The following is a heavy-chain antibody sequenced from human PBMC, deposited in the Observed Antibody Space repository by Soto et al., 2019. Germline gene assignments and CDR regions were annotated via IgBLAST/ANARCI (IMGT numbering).Heavy chain of an antibody. CDR3: AREGPRPYYYYGMDV. J-gene: IGHJ6*02. V-gene: IGHV1-18*01. Sequence: QVQLVQSGAEVKKPGASVKVSCKSSGYTFSMSGISWVRQAPGQGLEWMGWNSGYNGKTNYEQKFQDRVTMTTDTSTNMAYMELRSLRSDDTAVYYCAREGPRPYYYYGMDVWGQGTTVTVSS. CDR2: NSGYNGKT. CDR1: GYTFSMSG.